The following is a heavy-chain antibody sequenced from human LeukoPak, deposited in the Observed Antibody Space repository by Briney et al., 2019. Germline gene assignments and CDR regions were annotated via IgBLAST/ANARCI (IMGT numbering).Heavy chain of an antibody. Sequence: GGSLRLSCAASGFTFSDYYMSWIRQAPGKGLEWVSCISSNGNTMYYADSVKGRFTISRANAKNSLYLQMNSLRADDTAVYYCVRFVSAATAGRSTGFDSWGQGTLVTVSS. CDR3: VRFVSAATAGRSTGFDS. CDR2: ISSNGNTM. D-gene: IGHD6-13*01. J-gene: IGHJ5*01. CDR1: GFTFSDYY. V-gene: IGHV3-11*01.